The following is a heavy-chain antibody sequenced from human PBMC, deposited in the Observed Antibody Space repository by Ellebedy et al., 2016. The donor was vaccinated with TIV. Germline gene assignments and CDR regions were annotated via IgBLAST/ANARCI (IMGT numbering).Heavy chain of an antibody. CDR2: IWFDGSIE. V-gene: IGHV3-33*08. CDR3: GRGLNPMIMIDS. D-gene: IGHD3-16*01. CDR1: GFIFSDYG. Sequence: GESLKISCAASGFIFSDYGMHWVRQAPGKGLEWVAVIWFDGSIEYYEDSVKGRFTISRDNSKNIVHLQMNSLRAEDTAVYYCGRGLNPMIMIDSWGQGTLVTVSS. J-gene: IGHJ4*02.